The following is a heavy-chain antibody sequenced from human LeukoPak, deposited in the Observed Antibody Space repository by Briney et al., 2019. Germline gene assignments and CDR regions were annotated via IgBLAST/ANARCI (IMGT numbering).Heavy chain of an antibody. J-gene: IGHJ6*03. D-gene: IGHD2-2*01. V-gene: IGHV1-2*02. CDR1: GYTFSGHY. CDR2: ILPNSGAT. Sequence: ASVTVSCKASGYTFSGHYVHWVRQAPGQGLEWLGWILPNSGATEYAQNFQGRVTMTRDTSISTAYMELSRLRSDDTAIYFCARADSVPARGYDYWYMDVWGKGTTVTVSS. CDR3: ARADSVPARGYDYWYMDV.